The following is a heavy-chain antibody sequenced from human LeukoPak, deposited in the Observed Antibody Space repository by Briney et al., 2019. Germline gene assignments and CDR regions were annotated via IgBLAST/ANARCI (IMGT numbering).Heavy chain of an antibody. J-gene: IGHJ4*02. V-gene: IGHV3-23*01. Sequence: GGSLRLSCAASGFTFSSYAMSWVRQAPGKGLEWVSTINGGGVNTHYADSVGGRFTISRDNSKNTLFLQMNSLRDEDTAVYYCAKDLYSNFGPADYWGQGNLVTVSS. D-gene: IGHD4-11*01. CDR2: INGGGVNT. CDR1: GFTFSSYA. CDR3: AKDLYSNFGPADY.